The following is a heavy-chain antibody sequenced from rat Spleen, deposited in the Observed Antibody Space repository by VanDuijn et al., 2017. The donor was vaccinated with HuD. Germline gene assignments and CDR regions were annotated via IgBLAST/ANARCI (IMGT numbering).Heavy chain of an antibody. D-gene: IGHD1-12*02. CDR1: GFIFSDYY. V-gene: IGHV5-27*01. CDR3: TRGYDGTYYYVNWFAY. J-gene: IGHJ3*01. Sequence: EVKLVESDGGLVQPGRSLKLSCAASGFIFSDYYMAWVRQAPTKGLEWVATISPSGGSTYYRDSVKGRFTISRDNAKSTLYIQMNSLRSEDTATYYCTRGYDGTYYYVNWFAYWGQGTLVTVSS. CDR2: ISPSGGST.